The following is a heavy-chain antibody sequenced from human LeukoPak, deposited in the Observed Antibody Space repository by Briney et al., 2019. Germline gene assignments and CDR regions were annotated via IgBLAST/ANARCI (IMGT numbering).Heavy chain of an antibody. J-gene: IGHJ6*03. D-gene: IGHD3-10*01. Sequence: GGSLRLSCAASGFTFRSYAMRWVRQAPGKGRAGVSAICGSGGSTYYPDPAKGRFTISRDNSKNTLYLQMHSLRADDTAVYYCAKYRGHGSGSYYYYYYYYMDVWGKGTTVTVSS. V-gene: IGHV3-23*01. CDR3: AKYRGHGSGSYYYYYYYYMDV. CDR1: GFTFRSYA. CDR2: ICGSGGST.